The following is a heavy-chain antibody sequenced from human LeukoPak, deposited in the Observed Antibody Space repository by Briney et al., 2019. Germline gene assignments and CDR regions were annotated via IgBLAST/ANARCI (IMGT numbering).Heavy chain of an antibody. CDR2: ISAYNGNT. CDR1: GYTFTSYG. D-gene: IGHD4-23*01. J-gene: IGHJ4*02. Sequence: ASVKVSCKASGYTFTSYGISWVRQAPGQGLEWMGWISAYNGNTNYAKKLQGRVTMTTDTSTSTAYMELRSLRSDDTAVYYCARYGNGVVTPPYFDYWGQGTLVTVSS. V-gene: IGHV1-18*01. CDR3: ARYGNGVVTPPYFDY.